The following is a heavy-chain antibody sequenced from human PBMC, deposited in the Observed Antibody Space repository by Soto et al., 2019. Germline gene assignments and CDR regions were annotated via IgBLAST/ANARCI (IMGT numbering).Heavy chain of an antibody. CDR2: IYYSGGT. V-gene: IGHV4-59*01. D-gene: IGHD1-26*01. CDR3: ARETALGSYYDY. CDR1: GGSISSYY. Sequence: PSETLSLTCPVSGGSISSYYWSWIRQPPGKGLEWIGYIYYSGGTNYNPSLKSRVTISVDTSKNQFSLKLSSVTAADTAVYYCARETALGSYYDYWGQGTLVTVSS. J-gene: IGHJ4*02.